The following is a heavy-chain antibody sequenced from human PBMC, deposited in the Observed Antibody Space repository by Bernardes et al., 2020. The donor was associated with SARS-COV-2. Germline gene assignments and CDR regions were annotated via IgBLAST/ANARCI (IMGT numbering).Heavy chain of an antibody. V-gene: IGHV3-7*03. CDR1: GFTFSSYW. D-gene: IGHD5-18*01. CDR3: ARVVFGYSYPNDY. CDR2: IKQDGSEK. J-gene: IGHJ4*02. Sequence: GGSLRLSCAASGFTFSSYWMSWVRQAPGKGLEWVANIKQDGSEKYYVDSVKGRFTISRDNAKNSLYLQMNSLRAEDTAVYYCARVVFGYSYPNDYWGQGTLVTVSS.